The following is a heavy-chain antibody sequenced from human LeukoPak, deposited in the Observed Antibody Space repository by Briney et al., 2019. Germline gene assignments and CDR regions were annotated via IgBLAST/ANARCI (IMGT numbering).Heavy chain of an antibody. CDR3: ARDFIAAFFDY. CDR1: GFTFSNYA. CDR2: IVYDGINK. J-gene: IGHJ4*02. V-gene: IGHV3-30*04. Sequence: QAGGSLRLSCAASGFTFSNYAMHWVRQAPGKGLEWVAVIVYDGINKYYADSVKGRYTISRDNSKNTLYLQMNSLRAEDTAVYYCARDFIAAFFDYWGQGTLVTVSS. D-gene: IGHD6-13*01.